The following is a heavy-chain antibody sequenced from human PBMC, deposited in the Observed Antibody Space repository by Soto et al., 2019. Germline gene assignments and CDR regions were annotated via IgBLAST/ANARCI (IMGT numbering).Heavy chain of an antibody. CDR2: VSYHGSNT. CDR3: ARDLFEAAAGSRRLFRH. V-gene: IGHV3-30-3*01. J-gene: IGHJ1*01. D-gene: IGHD6-13*01. CDR1: GFTFSSYA. Sequence: QVQLVESGGGVVQPGRSLRLSCATSGFTFSSYAMHWVRQAPGKGLEWVATVSYHGSNTYYADSVKGRFSISRDNSKNTLYLQMNSLRAEDTAVYYCARDLFEAAAGSRRLFRHWGQGTLVTVSS.